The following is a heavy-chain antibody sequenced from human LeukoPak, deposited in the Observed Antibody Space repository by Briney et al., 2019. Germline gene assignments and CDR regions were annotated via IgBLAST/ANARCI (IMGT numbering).Heavy chain of an antibody. Sequence: GGSLRLSCAASGFTFSDYYMNWIRQAPGKGLEWVSYISSSGSTIYYADSVKGRFTISRDNSKNTLYLQVNSRRAEDTAVYDCAKDFGSGSYYFDYWGQGTLVTVSS. CDR1: GFTFSDYY. V-gene: IGHV3-11*04. J-gene: IGHJ4*02. D-gene: IGHD3-10*01. CDR2: ISSSGSTI. CDR3: AKDFGSGSYYFDY.